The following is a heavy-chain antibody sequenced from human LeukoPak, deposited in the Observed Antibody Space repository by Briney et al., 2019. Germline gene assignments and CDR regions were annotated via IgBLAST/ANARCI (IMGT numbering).Heavy chain of an antibody. CDR1: GFTFSSYA. D-gene: IGHD5-12*01. Sequence: GSLRLSCAASGFTFSSYAMHWVRQAPGKGLEWVAVISYDGSNKYYADSVKGRFTISRDNSKNTLYLQMNSLRAEDTALYYCAKERWLPNDAFDIWGQGTMVTVSS. CDR3: AKERWLPNDAFDI. V-gene: IGHV3-30-3*01. J-gene: IGHJ3*02. CDR2: ISYDGSNK.